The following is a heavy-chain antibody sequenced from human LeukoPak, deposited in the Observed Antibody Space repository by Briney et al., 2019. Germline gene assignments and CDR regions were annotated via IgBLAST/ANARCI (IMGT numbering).Heavy chain of an antibody. CDR2: ISAYNGNT. D-gene: IGHD1-1*01. CDR1: GGTFSSFA. Sequence: ASVKVSCKASGGTFSSFALSWVRQAPGQGLEWMGWISAYNGNTNYAQKLQGRVTMTTDTSTSTAYMELRSLRSDDTAVYYCARDLGELEWSYYFDYWGQGTLVTVSS. J-gene: IGHJ4*02. V-gene: IGHV1-18*01. CDR3: ARDLGELEWSYYFDY.